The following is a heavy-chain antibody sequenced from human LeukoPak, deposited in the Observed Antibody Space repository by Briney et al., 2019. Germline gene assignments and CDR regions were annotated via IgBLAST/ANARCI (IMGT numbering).Heavy chain of an antibody. D-gene: IGHD1-26*01. CDR1: GYTFTGYY. Sequence: RASVKVSRKASGYTFTGYYMHWVRQAPGQGLEWMGWINPNSGGTNYAQKFQGRVTMTRDTSISTAYMELRSLRSDDTAVYYCARGVVGATNSFDYWGQGTLVTVSS. CDR2: INPNSGGT. CDR3: ARGVVGATNSFDY. V-gene: IGHV1-2*02. J-gene: IGHJ4*02.